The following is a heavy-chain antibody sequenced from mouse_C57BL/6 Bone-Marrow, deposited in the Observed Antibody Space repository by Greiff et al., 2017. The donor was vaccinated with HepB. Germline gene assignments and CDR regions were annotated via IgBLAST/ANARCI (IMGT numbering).Heavy chain of an antibody. CDR2: IRSKSNNYAT. J-gene: IGHJ3*01. Sequence: DVHLVESGGGLVQPKGSLKLSCAASGFSFNTYAMNWVRQAPGKGLEWVARIRSKSNNYATYYADSVKDRFTISRDDSESMLYLQMNNLKTEDTAMYYCVRHDIYGSILTYWGQGTLVTVSA. V-gene: IGHV10-1*01. CDR1: GFSFNTYA. CDR3: VRHDIYGSILTY. D-gene: IGHD1-1*01.